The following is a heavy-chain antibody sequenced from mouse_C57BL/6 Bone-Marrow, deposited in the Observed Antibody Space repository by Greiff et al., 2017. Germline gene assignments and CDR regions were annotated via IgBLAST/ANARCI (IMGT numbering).Heavy chain of an antibody. CDR3: ARCDGLMDY. CDR2: IDPSDSYT. Sequence: QVQLQQSGAELVKPGASVKLSCKASGYTFTSYWMQWVKQRPGQGLEWIGEIDPSDSYTNYNQKFKGKATLTVDTSSITAYMQLSSLTSEDSAVYYCARCDGLMDYWGQGTSVTVSS. D-gene: IGHD2-3*01. J-gene: IGHJ4*01. V-gene: IGHV1-50*01. CDR1: GYTFTSYW.